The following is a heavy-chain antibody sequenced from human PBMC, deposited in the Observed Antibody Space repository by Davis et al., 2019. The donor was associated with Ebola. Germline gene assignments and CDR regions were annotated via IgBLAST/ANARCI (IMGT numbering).Heavy chain of an antibody. Sequence: PSETLSLTCAVYGGSFSGYYWSWIRQPPGKGLEWIGEINHSGSTNYNPSLKSRVTISVDTSKNQFSLKLSSVTAADTAVYYCARGRGDGRYYYYYGMDVWGQGTTVTVSS. CDR3: ARGRGDGRYYYYYGMDV. V-gene: IGHV4-34*01. D-gene: IGHD7-27*01. CDR2: INHSGST. CDR1: GGSFSGYY. J-gene: IGHJ6*02.